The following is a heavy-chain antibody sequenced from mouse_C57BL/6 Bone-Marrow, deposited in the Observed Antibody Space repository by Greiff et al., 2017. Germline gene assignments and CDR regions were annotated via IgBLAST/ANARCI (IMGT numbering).Heavy chain of an antibody. CDR3: AREAVVAQMDY. V-gene: IGHV1-26*01. J-gene: IGHJ4*01. D-gene: IGHD1-1*01. CDR1: GYTFTDYY. CDR2: INPNNGGT. Sequence: EVQLQQSGPELVKPGASVKISCKASGYTFTDYYMNWVKQSHGKSLEWIGDINPNNGGTSYNQKFKGKATLTVDKSSSTAYMELRSLTSEDSAVYYCAREAVVAQMDYWGQGTSVTVSS.